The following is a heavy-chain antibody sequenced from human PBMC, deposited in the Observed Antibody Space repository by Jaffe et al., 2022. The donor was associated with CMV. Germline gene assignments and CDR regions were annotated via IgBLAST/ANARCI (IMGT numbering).Heavy chain of an antibody. CDR2: INPSGGST. Sequence: QVQLVQSGAEVKKPGASVKVSCKASGYTFTSYYMHWVRQAPGQGLEWMGIINPSGGSTSYAQKFQGRVTMTRDTSTSTVYMELSSLRSEDTAVYYCARARALYSGSQNARAHYYYYYGMDVWGQGTTVTVSS. V-gene: IGHV1-46*01. CDR1: GYTFTSYY. CDR3: ARARALYSGSQNARAHYYYYYGMDV. J-gene: IGHJ6*02. D-gene: IGHD1-26*01.